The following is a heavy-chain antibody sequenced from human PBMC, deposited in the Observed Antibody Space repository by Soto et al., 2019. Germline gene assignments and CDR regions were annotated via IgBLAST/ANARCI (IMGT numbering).Heavy chain of an antibody. CDR2: IIPTFGTT. D-gene: IGHD5-12*01. J-gene: IGHJ5*02. CDR1: GGTFSNYA. V-gene: IGHV1-69*15. CDR3: AKDGGADGYFGNWLDP. Sequence: QVQLVQSGAEVKKPGSSVKVSCKASGGTFSNYAITWVRQAPGQGLEWVGRIIPTFGTTNVAQKFQGRVTIAADESTTTANMELSGLRSDDTAVYYCAKDGGADGYFGNWLDPWGQGTLVTVSS.